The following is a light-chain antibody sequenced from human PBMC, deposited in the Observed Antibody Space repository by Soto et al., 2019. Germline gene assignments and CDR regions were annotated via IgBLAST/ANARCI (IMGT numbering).Light chain of an antibody. J-gene: IGKJ1*01. CDR3: QQYNNYPRT. V-gene: IGKV1-5*01. CDR1: QSISSW. CDR2: DAS. Sequence: DIQMTQSPSTLSASVGDRVTITCRASQSISSWLAWYQQKPGKPPKFLIYDASSLESGVPSRFSGSGSGTEFTLTISNLQPDDFATYFCQQYNNYPRTFGQGTKVDIK.